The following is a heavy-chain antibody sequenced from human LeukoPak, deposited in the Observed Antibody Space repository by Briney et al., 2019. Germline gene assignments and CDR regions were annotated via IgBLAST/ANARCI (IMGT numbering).Heavy chain of an antibody. CDR1: GGSISSYY. CDR2: IYYSGST. CDR3: ARGNRDGYNFFPPARDDAFDI. J-gene: IGHJ3*02. D-gene: IGHD5-12*01. Sequence: PSETLSLTCTVSGGSISSYYWSWIRQPPGKGLEWIGYIYYSGSTNYNPSLKSRVTISVDTSKNQFSLKLSSVIAADTAVYYCARGNRDGYNFFPPARDDAFDIWGQGTMVTVSS. V-gene: IGHV4-59*01.